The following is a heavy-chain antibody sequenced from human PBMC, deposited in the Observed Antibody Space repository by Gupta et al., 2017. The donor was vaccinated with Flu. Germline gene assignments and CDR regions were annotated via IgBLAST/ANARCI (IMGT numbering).Heavy chain of an antibody. Sequence: VQVLESGGDLVQPGGSLSLSCAASGFSYNKYAMTWVRQAPGKGLEWVAGISGNGDDTYYADSVRGRFTISRDTAKNSLFLQMDNLRDEDTAVYYCVNAQTFFYDTSNPNARFDYWGQGTLVTVSS. J-gene: IGHJ4*02. CDR2: ISGNGDDT. CDR1: GFSYNKYA. CDR3: VNAQTFFYDTSNPNARFDY. V-gene: IGHV3-23*01. D-gene: IGHD3-16*01.